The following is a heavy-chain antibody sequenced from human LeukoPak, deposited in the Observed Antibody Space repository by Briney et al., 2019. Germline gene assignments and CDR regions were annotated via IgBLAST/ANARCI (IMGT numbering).Heavy chain of an antibody. J-gene: IGHJ4*02. V-gene: IGHV4-31*03. D-gene: IGHD5-18*01. CDR2: IYYSGST. CDR3: ARDGGSDSYGSYYFDY. Sequence: SQTLSLTCTVSGGSISSGGYYWSWIRQHPGKGLEWIGLIYYSGSTYYNPSLKSRVTISVDTSKNQFTLKLSSVTAADTAVYYCARDGGSDSYGSYYFDYWGQGTLVTVSS. CDR1: GGSISSGGYY.